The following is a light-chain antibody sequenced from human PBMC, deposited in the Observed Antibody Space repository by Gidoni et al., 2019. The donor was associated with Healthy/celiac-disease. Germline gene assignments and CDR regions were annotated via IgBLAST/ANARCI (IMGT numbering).Light chain of an antibody. CDR3: AAWDDSLNGYV. V-gene: IGLV1-44*01. CDR1: SSNIGSNT. J-gene: IGLJ1*01. CDR2: SNN. Sequence: QSVLTQPPSASGTPGQRVTISCSGSSSNIGSNTINWYQQLPGTAPKLLISSNNQRPSGVPDRFSGTKSGTSASLAISGLQSEDDADYYCAAWDDSLNGYVFGTGTKVTVL.